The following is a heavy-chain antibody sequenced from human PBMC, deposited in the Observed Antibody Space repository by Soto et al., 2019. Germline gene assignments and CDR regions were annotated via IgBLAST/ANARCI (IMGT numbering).Heavy chain of an antibody. CDR3: ARDIYRTFDY. CDR2: IWYDGSNK. CDR1: GFTVSSYG. V-gene: IGHV3-33*01. Sequence: PRGSLRVSGEASGFTVSSYGMHWVRQAPGKGLEWVAVIWYDGSNKYYADSVKGRFTISRDNSKNTLYLQMNSLRAEDTAVYYCARDIYRTFDYWGQGTLVTVSS. J-gene: IGHJ4*02. D-gene: IGHD4-4*01.